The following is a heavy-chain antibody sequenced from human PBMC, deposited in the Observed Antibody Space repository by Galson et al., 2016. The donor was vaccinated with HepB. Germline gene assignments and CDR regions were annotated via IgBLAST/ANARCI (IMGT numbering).Heavy chain of an antibody. D-gene: IGHD6-19*01. CDR1: GGTFTTYP. CDR2: IIPLLGIP. J-gene: IGHJ3*02. V-gene: IGHV1-69*02. CDR3: ARPSSGWANDALDI. Sequence: SVKVSCKASGGTFTTYPITWVRQAPGQGPECLGRIIPLLGIPKYAQKFQGRLTITADKSTSTTYMELTSLRSEDTAVYYCARPSSGWANDALDIWGQGTMVTVSS.